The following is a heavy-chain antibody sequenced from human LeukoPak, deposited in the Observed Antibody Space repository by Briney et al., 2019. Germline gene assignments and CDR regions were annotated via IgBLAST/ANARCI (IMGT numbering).Heavy chain of an antibody. CDR3: ARDDHSPHYHYAMGV. CDR2: IWYSGDT. D-gene: IGHD4-11*01. V-gene: IGHV4-59*01. CDR1: GGSISSSS. J-gene: IGHJ6*02. Sequence: SETLSLTCTVSGGSISSSSWSWVRQDPGKRLEWIGFIWYSGDTDYNPSLRSRVTISVDTSKNQFSLKLNSVTAADTAVYYCARDDHSPHYHYAMGVWGQGITVTVSS.